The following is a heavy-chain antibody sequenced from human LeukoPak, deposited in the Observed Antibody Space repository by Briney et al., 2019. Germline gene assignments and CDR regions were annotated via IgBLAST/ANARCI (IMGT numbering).Heavy chain of an antibody. CDR1: GYTFTSYG. D-gene: IGHD6-13*01. V-gene: IGHV1-18*01. CDR2: ISPYNGNT. J-gene: IGHJ4*02. CDR3: ARDFRSSWLSFGY. Sequence: ASVKVSCKASGYTFTSYGISWVRQAPGQGLEWMGWISPYNGNTNYVQKFQDRVTMTTDTSTSTAYMELSSLRSEDTAVYYCARDFRSSWLSFGYWGQGTLVTVSS.